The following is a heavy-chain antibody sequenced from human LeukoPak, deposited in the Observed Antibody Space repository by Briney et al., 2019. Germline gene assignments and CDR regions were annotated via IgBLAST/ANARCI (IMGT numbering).Heavy chain of an antibody. CDR3: TTRDTAMVNGMDV. D-gene: IGHD5-18*01. CDR1: GFTFSNAW. CDR2: IKSKTDGGTT. Sequence: GGSLRLSCAASGFTFSNAWMSWVRQAPGKGLEWVGRIKSKTDGGTTDYAAPVKGRFTISRDDSKNTLYLQMNSLKTEDTAVYYCTTRDTAMVNGMDVWGQGTMVTVSS. J-gene: IGHJ6*02. V-gene: IGHV3-15*01.